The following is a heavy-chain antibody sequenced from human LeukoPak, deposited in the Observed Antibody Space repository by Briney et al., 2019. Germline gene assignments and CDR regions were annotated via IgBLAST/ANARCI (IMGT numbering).Heavy chain of an antibody. CDR1: GFTFSSYS. D-gene: IGHD2-2*01. Sequence: GGSLRLSCAASGFTFSSYSMNWVRQAPGKGLEWVSSISSSSSYIYYADSVKGRFTISRDNAKNSLYLQMNSLRAEDTAVYYCARGDIVVVPAAQSWFDPWGQGTLVTVSS. V-gene: IGHV3-21*01. CDR2: ISSSSSYI. J-gene: IGHJ5*02. CDR3: ARGDIVVVPAAQSWFDP.